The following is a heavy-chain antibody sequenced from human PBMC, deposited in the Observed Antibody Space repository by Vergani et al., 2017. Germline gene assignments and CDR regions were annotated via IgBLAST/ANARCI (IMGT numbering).Heavy chain of an antibody. Sequence: EVQLLQSGGGVIQPGESVRLSCAASGFTFSACPMTWVRQAPGKGLEWVSAISARYPSTYYADSVKGRFTISRDNSKNMLYLQMNSLRAEDTAVYYCARLSYDTTPYLQGGYDCWGQGTLVSVSS. J-gene: IGHJ4*02. V-gene: IGHV3-23*01. D-gene: IGHD3-22*01. CDR3: ARLSYDTTPYLQGGYDC. CDR2: ISARYPST. CDR1: GFTFSACP.